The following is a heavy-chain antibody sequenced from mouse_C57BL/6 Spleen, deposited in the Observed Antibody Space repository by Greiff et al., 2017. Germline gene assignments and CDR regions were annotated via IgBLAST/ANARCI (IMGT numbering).Heavy chain of an antibody. Sequence: EVMLVESEGGLVQPGSSMKLSCTASGFTFSDYYMAWVRQVPEKGLEWVANINYDGSSTYYLDSLKSRFIISRDNAKNILYLQMSSLKSEDTATYYCAGIRRYFDVWGTGTTVTVSS. CDR1: GFTFSDYY. CDR2: INYDGSST. CDR3: AGIRRYFDV. V-gene: IGHV5-16*01. D-gene: IGHD2-12*01. J-gene: IGHJ1*03.